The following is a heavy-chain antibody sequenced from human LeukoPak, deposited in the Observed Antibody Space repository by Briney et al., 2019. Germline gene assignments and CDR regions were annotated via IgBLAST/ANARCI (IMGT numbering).Heavy chain of an antibody. CDR2: IYDSGST. J-gene: IGHJ4*02. D-gene: IGHD1-26*01. CDR1: GGSISRGDYY. V-gene: IGHV4-30-4*01. CDR3: ARHGTPGSTTYPLDY. Sequence: KTSETLSLTCTVSGGSISRGDYYWSGIRQPPGKGLEWIGYIYDSGSTYYNPSLKSRVTVSVDTSKNQFPLKLSSVTAADTAVYYCARHGTPGSTTYPLDYWGQGTLVTVSS.